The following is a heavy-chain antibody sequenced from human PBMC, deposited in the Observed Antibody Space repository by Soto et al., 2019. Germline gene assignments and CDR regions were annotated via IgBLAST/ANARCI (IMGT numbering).Heavy chain of an antibody. CDR1: GGTFSTYG. D-gene: IGHD2-15*01. CDR2: IIPMFGTT. CDR3: ARDLDPWYGGTSLSLDY. V-gene: IGHV1-69*12. Sequence: QVQLVQSGAEVKKPGSSVKVSCKASGGTFSTYGINWVRQAPGQGLEWMGGIIPMFGTTNYAQKFQGRVTITAAESTSTAYMELSSLRSEDTAVYYCARDLDPWYGGTSLSLDYWGQGTLVTVSS. J-gene: IGHJ4*02.